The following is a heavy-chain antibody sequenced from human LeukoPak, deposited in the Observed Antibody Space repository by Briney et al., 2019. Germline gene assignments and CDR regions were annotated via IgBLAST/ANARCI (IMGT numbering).Heavy chain of an antibody. CDR2: IVVGSGNT. CDR3: AADHYYDSSGYWPLDY. Sequence: ASVKVSCKASGFTFTSSAMQWVRQARGQRLEWIGWIVVGSGNTNYAKKFQESVTITRDMSTSTAYMELSSLRSEDTAVYYCAADHYYDSSGYWPLDYWGQGTLVTVPS. V-gene: IGHV1-58*02. CDR1: GFTFTSSA. J-gene: IGHJ4*02. D-gene: IGHD3-22*01.